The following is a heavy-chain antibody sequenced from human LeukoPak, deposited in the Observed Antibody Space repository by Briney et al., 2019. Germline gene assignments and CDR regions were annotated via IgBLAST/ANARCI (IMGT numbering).Heavy chain of an antibody. CDR2: FDPEDGET. Sequence: ASVKVSCKVSVYTLTELSMHWVRQAPGKGLEWMGGFDPEDGETIYAQKFQGRVTMTEDTSTDTAYMELSSLRSEDTAVYYGAPASWYFPDNWGKETLVTASS. D-gene: IGHD6-13*01. CDR3: APASWYFPDN. V-gene: IGHV1-24*01. CDR1: VYTLTELS. J-gene: IGHJ4*02.